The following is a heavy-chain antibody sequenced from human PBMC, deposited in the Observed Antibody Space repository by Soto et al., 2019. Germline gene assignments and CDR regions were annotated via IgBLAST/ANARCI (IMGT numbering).Heavy chain of an antibody. CDR2: IIPVFGTT. D-gene: IGHD3-16*01. CDR1: GGLFSSFA. CDR3: ARGGGPYVWFNEF. V-gene: IGHV1-69*01. J-gene: IGHJ4*02. Sequence: QAQLVQSGPEMKKPGSSVKVSCKDSGGLFSSFAISWVRQAPGQGLEWLGGIIPVFGTTNYAEKFHGRVTMTADESTNTAYMELSGLRSGDTAIYYCARGGGPYVWFNEFWGQGTLVTVSS.